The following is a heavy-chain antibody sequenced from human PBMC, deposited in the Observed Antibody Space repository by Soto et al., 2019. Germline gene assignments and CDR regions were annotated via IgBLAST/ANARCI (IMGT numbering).Heavy chain of an antibody. D-gene: IGHD2-15*01. CDR2: ITSNGDSP. CDR3: VREFCIGGRGQLFFDS. J-gene: IGHJ4*02. CDR1: GFSFSSFA. Sequence: GGSLRLSCAASGFSFSSFAMHWVRQAPGKGLEYVSAITSNGDSPFYANSVKGRFTISRDNSKNTLYLQMGSLRAEDMAVYYCVREFCIGGRGQLFFDSWGQGT. V-gene: IGHV3-64*01.